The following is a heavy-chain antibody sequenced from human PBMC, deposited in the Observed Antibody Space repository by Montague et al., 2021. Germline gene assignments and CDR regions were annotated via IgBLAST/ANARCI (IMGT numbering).Heavy chain of an antibody. CDR2: TSATGVGT. CDR3: AKNRAAPGRSAFDY. Sequence: SLRLSCAASGFTFSGYAMSWVRQAPGKGLEWVSGTSATGVGTFYADSVKGRFIISRDNSKNTLFLQMNSLGADDTAVYYCAKNRAAPGRSAFDYWGQGTLVTVSS. J-gene: IGHJ4*02. CDR1: GFTFSGYA. V-gene: IGHV3-23*01. D-gene: IGHD6-13*01.